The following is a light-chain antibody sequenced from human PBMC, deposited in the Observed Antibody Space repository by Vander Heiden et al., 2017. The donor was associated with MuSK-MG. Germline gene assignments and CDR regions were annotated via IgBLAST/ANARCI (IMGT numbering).Light chain of an antibody. CDR1: QSLLHSNGYNY. CDR2: LVS. V-gene: IGKV2-28*01. Sequence: EIVMTQSQLSLPVTPGEPASISCRSSQSLLHSNGYNYLDWYLQKPGQAPQLLIYLVSNRASGVPDTSRGSGSGSDFTLRISRVEAEDVGVYYCRQALPTRCTFGQGTKVEIK. CDR3: RQALPTRCT. J-gene: IGKJ2*02.